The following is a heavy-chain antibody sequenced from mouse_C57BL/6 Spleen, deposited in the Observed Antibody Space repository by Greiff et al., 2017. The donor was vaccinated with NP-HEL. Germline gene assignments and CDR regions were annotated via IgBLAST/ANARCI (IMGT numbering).Heavy chain of an antibody. CDR2: INPSRGYT. V-gene: IGHV1-4*01. CDR1: GYTFTSYT. D-gene: IGHD2-3*01. CDR3: ARNDGYPYDY. Sequence: VQLQQSGAELARPGASVKMSCKASGYTFTSYTMHWVKQRPGPGLEWIGYINPSRGYTKYNQKFKDKATLTADKSSSTAYMQLSSLTSEDSAVDYCARNDGYPYDYWGQGTSVTVSS. J-gene: IGHJ4*01.